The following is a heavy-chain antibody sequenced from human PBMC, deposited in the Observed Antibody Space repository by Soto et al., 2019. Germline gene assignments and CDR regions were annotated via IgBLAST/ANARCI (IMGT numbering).Heavy chain of an antibody. Sequence: PGGSLRLSCAASGFTFSKYAVHWGPQAPGKGLEWVAVISYDGGTKNYADSVKGRFTISRDNAKNTVDLLMNSLRADDTAIYYCVRDLSHCTDGVCSTWGQGTLVTVSS. J-gene: IGHJ4*02. CDR2: ISYDGGTK. D-gene: IGHD2-8*01. CDR1: GFTFSKYA. V-gene: IGHV3-30-3*01. CDR3: VRDLSHCTDGVCST.